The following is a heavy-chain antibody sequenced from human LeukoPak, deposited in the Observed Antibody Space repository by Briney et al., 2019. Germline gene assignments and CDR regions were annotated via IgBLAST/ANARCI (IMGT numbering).Heavy chain of an antibody. CDR3: ARGGVGLEKANWFDP. D-gene: IGHD1-1*01. J-gene: IGHJ5*02. CDR1: GGSISSGGYY. Sequence: SQTLSLTCTVSGGSISSGGYYWSWIRQHPGKGLEWIGYIYYSGSTYYNPSLKSRVTISVDTSKNQFSLKLSSVTAADTAVYYCARGGVGLEKANWFDPWGQGTLVTVSS. V-gene: IGHV4-31*03. CDR2: IYYSGST.